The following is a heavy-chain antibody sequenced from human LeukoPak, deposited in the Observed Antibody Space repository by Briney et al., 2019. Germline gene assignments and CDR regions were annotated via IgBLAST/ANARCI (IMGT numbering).Heavy chain of an antibody. CDR2: IYTSGST. D-gene: IGHD3-22*01. Sequence: SQTLSLTCTVSGGSISSGSYYWSWIRQPAGKGLEWTGRIYTSGSTNYNPSLKSRVTISVDTSKNQFSLKLSSVTAADTAVYYCARSRYYYDSSGYPHVGNFDYWGQGTLVTVSS. CDR3: ARSRYYYDSSGYPHVGNFDY. V-gene: IGHV4-61*02. J-gene: IGHJ4*02. CDR1: GGSISSGSYY.